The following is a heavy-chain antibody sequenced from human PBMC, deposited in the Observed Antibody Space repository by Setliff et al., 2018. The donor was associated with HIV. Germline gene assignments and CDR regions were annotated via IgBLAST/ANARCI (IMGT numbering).Heavy chain of an antibody. Sequence: ASVKVSCKASGYIFTDYYIHWVRRAPGQGLEWMGRINPNSGGTNYAPKFQGRVTMTRDKSISTAYMELSRLRSDDTAVYYCATWGGSPDGYFYYYMDVWGKGTTVTVSS. J-gene: IGHJ6*03. V-gene: IGHV1-2*06. CDR1: GYIFTDYY. D-gene: IGHD1-26*01. CDR2: INPNSGGT. CDR3: ATWGGSPDGYFYYYMDV.